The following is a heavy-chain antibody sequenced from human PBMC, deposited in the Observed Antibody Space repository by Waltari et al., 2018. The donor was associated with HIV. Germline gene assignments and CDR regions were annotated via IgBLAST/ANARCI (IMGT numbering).Heavy chain of an antibody. V-gene: IGHV3-30-3*01. CDR3: ARDGHYYDSRPLDY. J-gene: IGHJ4*02. Sequence: QVQLVESGGGVVQPGRSLRLSCAASGFALSPYAMHWVRQAPGKGGGVVAVMSWDRNNKYYAGSWKGRFTVSRDNSKNTLYLQMNSLRAEDTAVYYCARDGHYYDSRPLDYWGQGTLVTVSS. D-gene: IGHD3-22*01. CDR2: MSWDRNNK. CDR1: GFALSPYA.